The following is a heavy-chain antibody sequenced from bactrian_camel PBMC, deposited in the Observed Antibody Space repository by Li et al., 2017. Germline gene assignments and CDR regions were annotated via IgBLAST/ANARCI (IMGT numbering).Heavy chain of an antibody. CDR1: GFFYRSAC. CDR3: AADLGWCGSAPLQRQFRN. CDR2: LNRDPTT. J-gene: IGHJ4*01. V-gene: IGHV3S53*01. Sequence: HVQLVESGGGSVQAGGSLRLSCAGSGFFYRSACMAWFRQVPGKEREGVAVLNRDPTTLYADAVKGRFTISEDNAKTTVFLQMNNLKPEDTAVYYCAADLGWCGSAPLQRQFRNWGQGTQVTVS. D-gene: IGHD6*01.